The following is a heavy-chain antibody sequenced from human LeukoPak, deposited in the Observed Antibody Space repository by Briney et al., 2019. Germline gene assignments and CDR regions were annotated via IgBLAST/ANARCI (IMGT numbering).Heavy chain of an antibody. CDR2: IYYSGST. D-gene: IGHD6-13*01. Sequence: SETLSLTCAVSGGSISSGGYSWSWIRQPPGKGLEWIGYIYYSGSTNYNPSLKSRVTISVDTSKNQFSLKLSSVTAADTAVYYCARWLGIAAAGRPLAWGQGTLVTVSS. CDR1: GGSISSGGYS. CDR3: ARWLGIAAAGRPLA. V-gene: IGHV4-61*08. J-gene: IGHJ5*02.